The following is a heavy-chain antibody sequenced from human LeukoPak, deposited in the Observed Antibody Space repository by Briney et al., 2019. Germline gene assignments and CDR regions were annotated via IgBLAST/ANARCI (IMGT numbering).Heavy chain of an antibody. V-gene: IGHV1-46*01. Sequence: ASVKVSCKASGYTFISYYMHWVRQAPGQGLEWMGIVNPSGGSTSYAQKFQGRVTMTRDTSTSTVYMELSSLRSEDTAVYYCAKGANRGRTEYAPPLIWGQGTLVTVSS. J-gene: IGHJ4*02. CDR3: AKGANRGRTEYAPPLI. CDR1: GYTFISYY. CDR2: VNPSGGST. D-gene: IGHD1-14*01.